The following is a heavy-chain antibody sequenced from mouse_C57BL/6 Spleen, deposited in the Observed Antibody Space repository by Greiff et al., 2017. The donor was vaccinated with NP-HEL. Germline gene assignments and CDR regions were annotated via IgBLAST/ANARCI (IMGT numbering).Heavy chain of an antibody. CDR1: GFTFSSYG. CDR3: ARHVTLYGSSHWYFDV. J-gene: IGHJ1*03. D-gene: IGHD1-1*01. Sequence: EVMLVESGGDLVKPGGSLKLSCAASGFTFSSYGMSWVRQTPDKRLGWVATISSGGSYTYYPDSVKGRFTISRDNAKNTLYLQMSSLKSEDTAMYYCARHVTLYGSSHWYFDVWGTGTTVTVSS. CDR2: ISSGGSYT. V-gene: IGHV5-6*01.